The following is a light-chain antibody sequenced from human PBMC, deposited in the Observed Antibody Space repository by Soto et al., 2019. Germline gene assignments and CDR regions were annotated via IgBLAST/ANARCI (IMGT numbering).Light chain of an antibody. CDR3: QHYDSYSEA. CDR2: KAS. J-gene: IGKJ1*01. Sequence: DIQMTQSPSTLSGSVGDRVTITCRASQTISSWLAWYQQKPGKAPKLLIYKASTLKSGVPSRFSGSGSGTECTLTISSLQPDDFATYDCQHYDSYSEAFGQGPKVELK. V-gene: IGKV1-5*03. CDR1: QTISSW.